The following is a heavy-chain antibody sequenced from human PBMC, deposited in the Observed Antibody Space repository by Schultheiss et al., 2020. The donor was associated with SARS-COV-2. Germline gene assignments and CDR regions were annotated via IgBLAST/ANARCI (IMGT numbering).Heavy chain of an antibody. J-gene: IGHJ6*02. CDR3: ARDDLTDWNYFNYYYYGMDV. D-gene: IGHD1-7*01. CDR2: IWYDGSYK. CDR1: GFTFSSYG. V-gene: IGHV3-33*01. Sequence: GGSLRLSCAASGFTFSSYGMHWVRQAPGKGLEWVAVIWYDGSYKYYADSVKGRFTISRDNSKNTLYLQMNSLRAEDTAVYYCARDDLTDWNYFNYYYYGMDVWGQGTTVTVSS.